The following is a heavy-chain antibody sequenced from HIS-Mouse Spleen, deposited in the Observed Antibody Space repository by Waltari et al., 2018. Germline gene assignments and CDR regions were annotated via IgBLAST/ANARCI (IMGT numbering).Heavy chain of an antibody. Sequence: EVQLVDSGGVVLQPGGSLGLSCAASGFPLANNTSPWARQAPGKGLEWVSLISWDGGSTYYADSVKGRFTISRDNSKNSLYLQMNSLRTEDTALYYCAKDIPDLAGFDYWGQGTLVTVSS. J-gene: IGHJ4*02. CDR1: GFPLANNT. V-gene: IGHV3-43*01. CDR2: ISWDGGST. CDR3: AKDIPDLAGFDY.